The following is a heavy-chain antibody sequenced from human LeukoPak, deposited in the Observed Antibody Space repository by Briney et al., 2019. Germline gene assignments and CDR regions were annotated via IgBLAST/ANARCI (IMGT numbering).Heavy chain of an antibody. CDR1: GGSISSYY. Sequence: SETLSLTCTVSGGSISSYYWGWIRQPPGKGLEWIGYIYYSGSTNYNPSLKSRVTISVDTSKNQFSLKLSSVTAADTAVYYCASLKRLYYYDSSGYHDYWGQGTLVTVSS. J-gene: IGHJ4*02. V-gene: IGHV4-59*08. CDR2: IYYSGST. CDR3: ASLKRLYYYDSSGYHDY. D-gene: IGHD3-22*01.